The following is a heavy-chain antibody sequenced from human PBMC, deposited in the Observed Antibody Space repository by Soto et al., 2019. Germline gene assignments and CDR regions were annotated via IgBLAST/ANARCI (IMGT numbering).Heavy chain of an antibody. CDR3: AKQPGRFLDYYYYYMDV. CDR1: GFTFSSYA. J-gene: IGHJ6*03. V-gene: IGHV3-23*01. D-gene: IGHD2-15*01. Sequence: EVQLLESGGGLVQPGGSLRLSCAASGFTFSSYAMSWVRQAPGKGLEWVSAISGSGGSTYYADSVKGLFTISRDNSKNSLYLQMNSLRAEDTAVYYCAKQPGRFLDYYYYYMDVWGQGTTVTVSS. CDR2: ISGSGGST.